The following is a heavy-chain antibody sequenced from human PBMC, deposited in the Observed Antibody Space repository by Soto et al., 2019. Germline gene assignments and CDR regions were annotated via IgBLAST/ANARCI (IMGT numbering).Heavy chain of an antibody. Sequence: EVQLLESGGGLVQPGGSLRLSCAASGFTFSSYAMSWVRQAPGKGLEWVSVISGSGGTTYYADSVKGRFTVSRDNSKNTLYLQMNSLRAEDTAVYYCAKAVGPVASLSHFDYWGQGSLVTVSS. D-gene: IGHD6-19*01. CDR3: AKAVGPVASLSHFDY. V-gene: IGHV3-23*01. J-gene: IGHJ4*02. CDR1: GFTFSSYA. CDR2: ISGSGGTT.